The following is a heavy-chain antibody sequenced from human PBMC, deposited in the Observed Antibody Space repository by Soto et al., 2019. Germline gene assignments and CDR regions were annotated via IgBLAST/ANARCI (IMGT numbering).Heavy chain of an antibody. CDR1: CGSVSSGSYY. CDR3: ARDNYSSSWYWFDP. V-gene: IGHV4-61*01. CDR2: IYYSGST. J-gene: IGHJ5*02. D-gene: IGHD6-13*01. Sequence: SETLSLTSTVSCGSVSSGSYYWRWILQPHGKGLEWIGYIYYSGSTNYNPSLKSRVTISVDTSKNQFSLKLSSVTAADTAVYYCARDNYSSSWYWFDPWGQGTRVTVS.